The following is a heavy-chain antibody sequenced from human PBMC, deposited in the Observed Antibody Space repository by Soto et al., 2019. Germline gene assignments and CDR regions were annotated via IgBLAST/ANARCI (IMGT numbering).Heavy chain of an antibody. D-gene: IGHD3-3*01. Sequence: KPSETLSLTCTVSGGSISSGDYYWSWIRQPPGKGLEWIGYIYYSGSTYYDPSLKSRVTISVDTSKNQFSLKLSSVTAADTAVYYCARGGRDFWSGYYKDYWGQGTLVTVSS. CDR1: GGSISSGDYY. V-gene: IGHV4-30-4*01. J-gene: IGHJ4*02. CDR2: IYYSGST. CDR3: ARGGRDFWSGYYKDY.